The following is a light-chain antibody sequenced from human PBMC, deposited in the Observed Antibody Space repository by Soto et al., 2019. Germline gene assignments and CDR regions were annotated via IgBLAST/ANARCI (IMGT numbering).Light chain of an antibody. V-gene: IGKV3-20*01. Sequence: EIVLTQSPGTLSLSPGERATVSCRASQSVSSSYLAWYQQKPGQAPRLLIYGASSRATGIPDRFSGSGSGTDFTLTISRLEPEDLAVYYCQQYLSSPEITFGQGTRLEIK. CDR1: QSVSSSY. CDR2: GAS. CDR3: QQYLSSPEIT. J-gene: IGKJ5*01.